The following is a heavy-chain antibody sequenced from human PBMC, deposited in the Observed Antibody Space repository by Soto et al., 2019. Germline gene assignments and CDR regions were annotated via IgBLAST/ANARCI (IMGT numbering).Heavy chain of an antibody. CDR3: ARALGYYYDSSGYYRENYYYYYGMDV. CDR1: GYTFTSYD. J-gene: IGHJ6*02. D-gene: IGHD3-22*01. CDR2: MNPNSGNT. Sequence: ASVKVSCKASGYTFTSYDINWVRQATGQGLEWMGWMNPNSGNTGYAQKFQGRVTMTRNTSISTAYMGLSSLRSEDTAVYYCARALGYYYDSSGYYRENYYYYYGMDVWGQGTTVTVSS. V-gene: IGHV1-8*01.